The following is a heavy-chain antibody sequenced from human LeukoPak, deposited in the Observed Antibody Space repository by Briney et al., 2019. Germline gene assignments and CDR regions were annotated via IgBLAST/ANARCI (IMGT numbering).Heavy chain of an antibody. CDR3: ARGLPYDSSGYYPFDY. CDR2: INGDGSLT. D-gene: IGHD3-22*01. Sequence: PGGSLRLSCAASGFTFSSYWMHWVRQAPGKGLVCVSRINGDGSLTIYADSVKGRFTISRDNAKNTLYLQMNSLRAEDTAVYYCARGLPYDSSGYYPFDYWGQGTLVTVSS. CDR1: GFTFSSYW. V-gene: IGHV3-74*01. J-gene: IGHJ4*02.